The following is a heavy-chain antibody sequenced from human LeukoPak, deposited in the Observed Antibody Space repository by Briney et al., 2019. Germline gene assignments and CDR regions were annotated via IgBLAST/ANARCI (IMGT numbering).Heavy chain of an antibody. CDR1: GGSFSSYY. Sequence: PSETLSLTCTLSGGSFSSYYWSWIRQPPGKGLEWIGYIYYSGSTNYNPSLKSRVTISVDTSKNQFSLKLSSVTAADTAVYYCARQPGYCSSTGCPEYYMDVWGKGTTVTISS. J-gene: IGHJ6*03. CDR3: ARQPGYCSSTGCPEYYMDV. D-gene: IGHD2-2*01. CDR2: IYYSGST. V-gene: IGHV4-59*08.